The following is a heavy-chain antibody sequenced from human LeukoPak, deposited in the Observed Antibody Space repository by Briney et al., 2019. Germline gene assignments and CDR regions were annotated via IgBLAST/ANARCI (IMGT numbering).Heavy chain of an antibody. CDR2: IHPGDSDA. CDR3: ARLNNYDNSGYGEYYFDY. CDR1: GYSFTTYW. J-gene: IGHJ4*02. Sequence: GESLKISCKGSGYSFTTYWIGWVRQMPGKGLEWMAIIHPGDSDARYTPSFQGQVTISADKSVNTAYLQWSSLKASDTAIYYCARLNNYDNSGYGEYYFDYWGQGSLVTVSS. V-gene: IGHV5-51*01. D-gene: IGHD3-22*01.